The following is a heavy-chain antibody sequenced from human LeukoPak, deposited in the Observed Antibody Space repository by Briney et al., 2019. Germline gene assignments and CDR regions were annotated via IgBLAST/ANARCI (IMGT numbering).Heavy chain of an antibody. Sequence: ASVKVSCKASGYTFTSYGISWARQAPGQGLEWMGWISAYNGNTNYAQKLQGRVTMTTDTSTSTAYMELRSLRSDDTAVYYCARDYYYDSSLDTFDIWGQGTMVTVSS. D-gene: IGHD3-22*01. CDR2: ISAYNGNT. J-gene: IGHJ3*02. CDR1: GYTFTSYG. CDR3: ARDYYYDSSLDTFDI. V-gene: IGHV1-18*01.